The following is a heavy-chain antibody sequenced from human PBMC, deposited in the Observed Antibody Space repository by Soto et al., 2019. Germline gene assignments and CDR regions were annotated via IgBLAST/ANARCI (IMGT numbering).Heavy chain of an antibody. CDR2: ISGSGGST. Sequence: GGPQRLSCAASGFTFSSYAMSWVRQAPGKGLEWVSAISGSGGSTYYADSVKGRFTISRDNSKNTLYLQMNSLRAEDTAVYYCAKESFQRVVRGVTTDYWGQGTLVTVSS. V-gene: IGHV3-23*01. CDR3: AKESFQRVVRGVTTDY. D-gene: IGHD3-10*01. CDR1: GFTFSSYA. J-gene: IGHJ4*02.